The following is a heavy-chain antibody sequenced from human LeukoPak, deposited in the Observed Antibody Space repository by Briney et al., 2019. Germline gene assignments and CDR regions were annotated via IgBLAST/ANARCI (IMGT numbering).Heavy chain of an antibody. J-gene: IGHJ4*02. Sequence: PGGSLRLSCAASGFTFSSIAMSWVRQAPGRGLEWVSAIRSNGETVYNADSVKGRFTISRDNSRQTLFLQMSSLRVEDTATYYCAKGQELDDGVFDSWGQGTLATVSS. D-gene: IGHD1-1*01. CDR1: GFTFSSIA. CDR3: AKGQELDDGVFDS. V-gene: IGHV3-23*01. CDR2: IRSNGETV.